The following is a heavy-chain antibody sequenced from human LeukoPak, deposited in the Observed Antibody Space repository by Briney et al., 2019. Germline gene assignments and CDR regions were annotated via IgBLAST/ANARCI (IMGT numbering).Heavy chain of an antibody. CDR2: IVGSGDTT. CDR1: EFPLRGLP. V-gene: IGHV3-23*01. Sequence: PGGPLRLSCPAPEFPLRGLPMAWVPQAPGRGRGGVSLIVGSGDTTCYADSVKGRLTISRDNSKNILYLQMNSLRAEDTAVYYCANPGGYSSRWFAFDFWGQGTLVTVSS. CDR3: ANPGGYSSRWFAFDF. J-gene: IGHJ3*01. D-gene: IGHD6-13*01.